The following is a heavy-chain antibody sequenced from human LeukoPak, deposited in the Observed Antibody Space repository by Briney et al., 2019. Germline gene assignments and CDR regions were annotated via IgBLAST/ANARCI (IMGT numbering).Heavy chain of an antibody. V-gene: IGHV4-34*01. J-gene: IGHJ6*02. CDR2: INHSGST. Sequence: SETLSLTCAVYGASFSDLYWSWIRQPPGMGLEWIGEINHSGSTNHNPSLKSRLTISVDTSKNQLSLKLSSVTAADTAVYYCARVRTTVTTFKNYYYGMDVWGQGTTVTVSS. CDR3: ARVRTTVTTFKNYYYGMDV. D-gene: IGHD4-17*01. CDR1: GASFSDLY.